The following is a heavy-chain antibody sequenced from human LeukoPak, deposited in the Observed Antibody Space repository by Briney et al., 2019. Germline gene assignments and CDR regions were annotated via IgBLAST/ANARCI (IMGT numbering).Heavy chain of an antibody. V-gene: IGHV3-48*01. CDR2: ISSSSSTI. D-gene: IGHD1-26*01. Sequence: GGSLRLSCEASEFTFSSYSMNWVRQAPGNGLEWVSYISSSSSTIYYAESVKGRFTISRDNAKNSLYLQMNSLRVEDTAVYYCARSRGNSGSYPLDYWGQGTLVTVSS. CDR3: ARSRGNSGSYPLDY. CDR1: EFTFSSYS. J-gene: IGHJ4*02.